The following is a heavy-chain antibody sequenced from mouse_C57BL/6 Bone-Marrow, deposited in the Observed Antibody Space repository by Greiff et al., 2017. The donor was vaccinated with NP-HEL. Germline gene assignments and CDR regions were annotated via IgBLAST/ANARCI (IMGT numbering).Heavy chain of an antibody. CDR3: ARQLFFDY. Sequence: QVQLQQSGAELVRPGASVKLSCKASGYTFTDYYINWVKQRPGQGLEWIARIYPGSGNTYYTAEFKGKATLTAEKSSSTAYMQLSSLTSEDTAVYFCARQLFFDYWGQGTTLTVSA. V-gene: IGHV1-76*01. D-gene: IGHD4-1*02. CDR2: IYPGSGNT. J-gene: IGHJ2*01. CDR1: GYTFTDYY.